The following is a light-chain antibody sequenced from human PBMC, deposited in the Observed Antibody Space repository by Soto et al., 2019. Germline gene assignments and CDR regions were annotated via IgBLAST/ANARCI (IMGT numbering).Light chain of an antibody. J-gene: IGKJ1*01. CDR2: GAS. CDR3: QQYSNWPRT. Sequence: EIVMTQSPATLSVSPGERATLSCRAGQSISNNLAWYQQKPGQAPRLLIYGASTRATGIPARFTGSGSGTEFTLTISSLQSEDFAVHYCQQYSNWPRTFGQGTKVEIK. V-gene: IGKV3-15*01. CDR1: QSISNN.